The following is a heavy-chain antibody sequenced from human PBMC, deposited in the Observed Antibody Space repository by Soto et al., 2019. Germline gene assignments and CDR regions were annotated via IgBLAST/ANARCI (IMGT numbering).Heavy chain of an antibody. V-gene: IGHV3-30-3*01. J-gene: IGHJ4*02. CDR1: GFTFSGYA. CDR2: ISYDGSNK. D-gene: IGHD6-19*01. Sequence: GGSLRLSCAASGFTFSGYAMRWVRQAPGKGLEWVAVISYDGSNKYYADSVKGRFTISRDNSKNTLYLQMNSLRGEDTAVYCCASIGWSGYWGQGTQVTVSS. CDR3: ASIGWSGY.